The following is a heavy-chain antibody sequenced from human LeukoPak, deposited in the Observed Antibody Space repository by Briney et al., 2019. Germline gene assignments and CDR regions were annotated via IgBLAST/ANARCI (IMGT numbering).Heavy chain of an antibody. D-gene: IGHD6-19*01. V-gene: IGHV4-39*01. J-gene: IGHJ4*02. CDR3: VRQTYSSGWNS. CDR1: GGSISSSSYY. Sequence: SETLSLTCIVSGGSISSSSYYWAWIRQYPGKGLEWIGSVFYSGSTYYNPSLKSRVTISVDTSKNQFSLKMTSVTAADTAVYYCVRQTYSSGWNSWGQGTPVTVSS. CDR2: VFYSGST.